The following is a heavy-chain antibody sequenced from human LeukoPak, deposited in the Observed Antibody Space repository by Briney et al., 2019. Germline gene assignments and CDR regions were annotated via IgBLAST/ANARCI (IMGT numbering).Heavy chain of an antibody. CDR3: VRGLGLGY. J-gene: IGHJ4*02. V-gene: IGHV3-7*01. D-gene: IGHD7-27*01. CDR2: IKQDGSEK. CDR1: GFMFSGHW. Sequence: GGSLRLSCAASGFMFSGHWMSWDRQAPGKGLEWVANIKQDGSEKNNVDSVKGRFTISRDNAKNSLFLQMSSLRAEDTAVYYCVRGLGLGYWGQGTLVTVSS.